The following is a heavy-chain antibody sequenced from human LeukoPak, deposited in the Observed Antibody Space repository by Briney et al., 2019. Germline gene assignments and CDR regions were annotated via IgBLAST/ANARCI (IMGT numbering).Heavy chain of an antibody. D-gene: IGHD1-26*01. V-gene: IGHV3-33*01. Sequence: GGSLRLSCVASGFTFSDYDMHWVRQAPGKGLEWVAVVWSDGNHKYYADSVRGRFTISRDNMKNTLYLQMSSLRDEDTALYYCTRDGPSREFDLWGRGTLVTVSS. J-gene: IGHJ2*01. CDR1: GFTFSDYD. CDR2: VWSDGNHK. CDR3: TRDGPSREFDL.